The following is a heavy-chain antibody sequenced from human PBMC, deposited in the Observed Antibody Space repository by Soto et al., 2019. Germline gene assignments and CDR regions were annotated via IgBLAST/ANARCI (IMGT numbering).Heavy chain of an antibody. CDR1: GGSFSGYY. J-gene: IGHJ4*02. CDR3: GSNALHSGHAH. CDR2: INHSGST. D-gene: IGHD5-12*01. V-gene: IGHV4-34*01. Sequence: PSETLSLTCAVYGGSFSGYYWSWIRQPPGKGLEWIGEINHSGSTNYNPSLKRRVNISVDTSKNQFSLKLSSVTAADTGVYYWGSNALHSGHAHWGQGTLVPVSS.